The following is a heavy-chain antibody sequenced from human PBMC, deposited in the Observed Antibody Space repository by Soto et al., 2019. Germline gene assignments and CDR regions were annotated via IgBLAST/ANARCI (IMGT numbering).Heavy chain of an antibody. D-gene: IGHD2-2*01. CDR3: ARDQSPVNIVVVPAATGYYGMDV. CDR1: GFTFSSYE. J-gene: IGHJ6*02. Sequence: LRLSCAASGFTFSSYEMSWVRQAPGKGLEWVSYISSSGSTIYYADSVKGRFTISRDNAKNSLYLQMNSLRAEDTAVYYCARDQSPVNIVVVPAATGYYGMDVWGQGTTVTVSS. V-gene: IGHV3-48*03. CDR2: ISSSGSTI.